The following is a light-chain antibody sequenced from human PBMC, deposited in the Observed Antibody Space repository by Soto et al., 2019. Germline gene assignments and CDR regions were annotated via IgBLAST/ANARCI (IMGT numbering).Light chain of an antibody. CDR2: AAS. Sequence: DIPMTQSPSSLSASVGDRVTISCRASQNIATWLAWYQQKPETAPKFLIYAASSLETGAPSRFSGSGSGTDFTLTISSLQPEDFATYYCQQYDNYPLTFGGGTKVEIK. CDR1: QNIATW. CDR3: QQYDNYPLT. J-gene: IGKJ4*01. V-gene: IGKV1D-16*01.